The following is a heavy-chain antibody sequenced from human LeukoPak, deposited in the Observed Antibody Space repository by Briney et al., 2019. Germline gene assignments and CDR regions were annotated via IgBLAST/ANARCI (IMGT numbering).Heavy chain of an antibody. CDR3: ARGDSGSYFDAFDI. V-gene: IGHV1-69*13. Sequence: SVKVSCKASGGTFSSYAISWVRQAPGQGLEWMGGISPIFGTANYAQKFQGRVAITADESTSTAYMELSSLRSEDTAVYYCARGDSGSYFDAFDIWGQGTMVTVSS. CDR1: GGTFSSYA. CDR2: ISPIFGTA. D-gene: IGHD1-26*01. J-gene: IGHJ3*02.